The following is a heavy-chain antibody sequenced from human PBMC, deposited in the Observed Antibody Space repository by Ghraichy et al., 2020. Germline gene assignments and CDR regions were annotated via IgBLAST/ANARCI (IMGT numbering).Heavy chain of an antibody. Sequence: VKVSCKASGYTFTFYGITWVRQAPGQGLEWMGWISPSSGITKYAQQFQDRVTMTTDTSTATSYMELRSLTSDDTAVYYCAREPRASSRFDPWGQGSLVTVSS. V-gene: IGHV1-18*01. J-gene: IGHJ5*02. CDR1: GYTFTFYG. D-gene: IGHD3-10*01. CDR3: AREPRASSRFDP. CDR2: ISPSSGIT.